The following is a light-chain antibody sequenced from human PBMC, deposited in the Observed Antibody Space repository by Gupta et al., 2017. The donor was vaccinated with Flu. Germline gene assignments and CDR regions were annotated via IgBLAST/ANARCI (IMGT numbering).Light chain of an antibody. J-gene: IGLJ3*02. CDR2: RNN. CDR1: SSNIGSNY. Sequence: GTPGQRVTISCSGSSSNIGSNYVYWHQQLPGTAPKLLIYRNNQRPSGVPDRFSGSNSGTSASLAISGLRSEDEADYYCAAWDASLSGWVFGGGTKLTVL. CDR3: AAWDASLSGWV. V-gene: IGLV1-47*01.